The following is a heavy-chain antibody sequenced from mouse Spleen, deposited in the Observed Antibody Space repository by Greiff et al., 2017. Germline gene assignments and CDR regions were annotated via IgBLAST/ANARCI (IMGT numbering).Heavy chain of an antibody. Sequence: VQLQQSGAELVRPGASVKLSCTASGFNIKDDYMHWVKQRPEQGLEWIGWIDPENGDTEYASKFQGKATITADTSSNTAYLQLSSLTSEDTAVYYCTTRLGGLYYFDYWGQGTTLTVSS. CDR3: TTRLGGLYYFDY. V-gene: IGHV14-4*01. D-gene: IGHD2-10*02. CDR1: GFNIKDDY. J-gene: IGHJ2*01. CDR2: IDPENGDT.